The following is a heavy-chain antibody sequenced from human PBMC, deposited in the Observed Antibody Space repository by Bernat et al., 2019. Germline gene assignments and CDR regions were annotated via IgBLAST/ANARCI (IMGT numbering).Heavy chain of an antibody. D-gene: IGHD5-24*01. J-gene: IGHJ2*01. V-gene: IGHV3-30*03. CDR2: ISYDGSNK. Sequence: QVQLVESGGGVVQPGRSLRLSCAASGFTFSSYGMHWVRQAPGKGLEWVAVISYDGSNKYYADSVKGRFTISRDNSKNTLYLQMNSLRAEDTAVYYCARSRDWPENWYFDLWGRGTLVTVSS. CDR3: ARSRDWPENWYFDL. CDR1: GFTFSSYG.